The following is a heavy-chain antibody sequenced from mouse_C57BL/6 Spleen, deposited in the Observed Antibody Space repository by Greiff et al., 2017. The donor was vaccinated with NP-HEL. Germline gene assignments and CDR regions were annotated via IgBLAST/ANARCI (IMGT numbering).Heavy chain of an antibody. CDR1: GYTFTSYW. CDR2: IDPSDSYT. Sequence: QVQLQQPGAELVKPGASVKLSCKASGYTFTSYWMQWVKQRPGQGLEWIGEIDPSDSYTNYNQKFKGKATLTVDTSSSTAYMQLSSLTSEDSAVYYWAKAGDYDRYFDYWGQGTTLTVSS. CDR3: AKAGDYDRYFDY. J-gene: IGHJ2*01. D-gene: IGHD2-4*01. V-gene: IGHV1-50*01.